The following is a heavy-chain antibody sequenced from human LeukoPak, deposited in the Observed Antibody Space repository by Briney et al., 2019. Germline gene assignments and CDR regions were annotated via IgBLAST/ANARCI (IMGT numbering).Heavy chain of an antibody. D-gene: IGHD3-3*01. CDR2: IRGSGTTT. J-gene: IGHJ3*02. V-gene: IGHV3-23*01. CDR3: ATDDDDFLDLFEI. CDR1: GFTFSRYT. Sequence: PGESLRLSCAASGFTFSRYTISWVRQAPGKGLEWVAGIRGSGTTTYYADSVKGRFTISRDNSKNTLYLQMNSLRDEDTAVYYCATDDDDFLDLFEIWGQGTMVTVSS.